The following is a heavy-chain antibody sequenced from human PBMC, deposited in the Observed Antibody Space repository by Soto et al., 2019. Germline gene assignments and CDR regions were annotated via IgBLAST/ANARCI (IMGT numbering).Heavy chain of an antibody. CDR1: GYSFTSYW. CDR2: IDPSDSYT. Sequence: PGESLKISCKGSGYSFTSYWINWVRQLPGKGLEWRGRIDPSDSYTNDSPSFQGHVTISADKSISTAYLQWSSLKASDTAMYYCATVTPPVYYHYGMDVLGQGTTVTVSS. CDR3: ATVTPPVYYHYGMDV. J-gene: IGHJ6*01. V-gene: IGHV5-10-1*01.